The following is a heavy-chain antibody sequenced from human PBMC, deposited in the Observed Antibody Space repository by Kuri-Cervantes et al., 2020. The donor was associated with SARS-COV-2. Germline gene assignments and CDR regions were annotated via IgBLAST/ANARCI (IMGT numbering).Heavy chain of an antibody. CDR3: ASSGYYSTKWYFDL. Sequence: GESLKISCAASGFTFSSYAMSWVRQAPGKGLEWVSSISSSSTTIYYADSVKGRFTISRDNAKNSLYLQMNSLRDEDTAVYYCASSGYYSTKWYFDLWGRGTLVTVSS. J-gene: IGHJ2*01. CDR1: GFTFSSYA. CDR2: ISSSSTTI. V-gene: IGHV3-48*02. D-gene: IGHD3-22*01.